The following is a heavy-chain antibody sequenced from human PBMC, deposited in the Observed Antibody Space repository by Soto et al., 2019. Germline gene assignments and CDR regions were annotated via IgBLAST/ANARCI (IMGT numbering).Heavy chain of an antibody. CDR2: ISAYSGNT. J-gene: IGHJ4*02. Sequence: QVQLVQSGPEVKKPGASVKVSCKASGYAFASYGMSWVRQAPGQGLEWMGWISAYSGNTDYAQKLQGRVTMTTDTSTSTVYMELRSLTSDDTAVYYCARDRSTNDCWGQGTLVTVSS. CDR1: GYAFASYG. V-gene: IGHV1-18*01. CDR3: ARDRSTNDC.